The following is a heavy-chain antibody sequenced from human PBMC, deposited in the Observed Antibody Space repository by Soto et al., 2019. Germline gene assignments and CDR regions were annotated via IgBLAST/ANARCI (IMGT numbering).Heavy chain of an antibody. V-gene: IGHV1-69*06. CDR1: GCTFSSYA. CDR3: ARGRSDGGYSGYDYGEYYYYYGMDV. CDR2: IIPIFGTA. Sequence: SVKVSCKASGCTFSSYAISCVRQAPGQVLEWMGGIIPIFGTANYAQKFQGRVTITADKSTSTAYMELSSLRSEDTAVYYCARGRSDGGYSGYDYGEYYYYYGMDVWGQGTTVTVSS. J-gene: IGHJ6*02. D-gene: IGHD5-12*01.